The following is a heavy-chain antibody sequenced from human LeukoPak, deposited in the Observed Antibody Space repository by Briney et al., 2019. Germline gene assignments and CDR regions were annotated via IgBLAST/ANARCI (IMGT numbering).Heavy chain of an antibody. Sequence: GGSLRLSCAASGFTFSSYAMSSVRQAPGEGLEWVSVIYSGGSTYYSDSVKGRFTISRDKSKNRLYLQMNSLRAEDTAVYYCARGLYYYGSGSYYYYMDVWGKGTTVTISS. CDR3: ARGLYYYGSGSYYYYMDV. CDR2: IYSGGST. CDR1: GFTFSSYA. D-gene: IGHD3-10*01. J-gene: IGHJ6*03. V-gene: IGHV3-66*01.